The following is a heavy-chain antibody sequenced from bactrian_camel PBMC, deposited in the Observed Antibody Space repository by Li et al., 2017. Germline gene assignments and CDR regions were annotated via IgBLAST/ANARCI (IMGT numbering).Heavy chain of an antibody. V-gene: IGHV3S53*01. J-gene: IGHJ4*01. CDR3: AANLCGVDLDVNWEYNS. CDR2: FDLDGAP. Sequence: HVQLVESGGGSVQTGGSLRLSCAASQATYTTYCMGWFRQVPDKKREGIAVFDLDGAPTYADSVKGRFTLSRDNAEKTLYLQLSNLKPEDTAMYYCAANLCGVDLDVNWEYNSWGQGTQVTVS. CDR1: QATYTTYC. D-gene: IGHD7*01.